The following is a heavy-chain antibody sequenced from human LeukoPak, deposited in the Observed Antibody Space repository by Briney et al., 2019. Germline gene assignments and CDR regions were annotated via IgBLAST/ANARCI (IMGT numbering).Heavy chain of an antibody. Sequence: SETLSLTCTVSGGSLSSSSYYWSWIRQPPGKGLEWIGSIYYSGSTYYNPSLKSRVTISVDTSKNQFSLKLSSVTAADTAVYYCARRIVVTRGFDYWGQGTLVTVSS. CDR1: GGSLSSSSYY. D-gene: IGHD4-23*01. V-gene: IGHV4-39*01. CDR2: IYYSGST. CDR3: ARRIVVTRGFDY. J-gene: IGHJ4*02.